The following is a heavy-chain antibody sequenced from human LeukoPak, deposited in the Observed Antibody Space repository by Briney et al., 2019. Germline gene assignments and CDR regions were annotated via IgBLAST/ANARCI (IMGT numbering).Heavy chain of an antibody. D-gene: IGHD1-26*01. CDR2: IYYSGST. Sequence: SETLSLTCTVSGGSISSSSYYWGWIRQPPGKGLEWIGSIYYSGSTYYNPSLKSRVTISVDTSKNQFSLKLSSVTAADTAVYYCARSPIVGASYYFAYWGQGTLVTVSS. CDR1: GGSISSSSYY. J-gene: IGHJ4*02. V-gene: IGHV4-39*01. CDR3: ARSPIVGASYYFAY.